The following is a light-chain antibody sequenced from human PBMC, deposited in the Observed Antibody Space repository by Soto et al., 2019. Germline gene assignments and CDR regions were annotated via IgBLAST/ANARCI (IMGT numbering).Light chain of an antibody. Sequence: QLVLTQPPSASGTPGQRVTISCSGSSSNIGSKYVYWYQQLPGTAPKLLIYRNNQRPSGVPDRFSGSKSGTSASLAISGLRSEDEADYYCAAWDDSLSGLVFGGGTKLTVL. CDR2: RNN. J-gene: IGLJ2*01. CDR1: SSNIGSKY. CDR3: AAWDDSLSGLV. V-gene: IGLV1-47*01.